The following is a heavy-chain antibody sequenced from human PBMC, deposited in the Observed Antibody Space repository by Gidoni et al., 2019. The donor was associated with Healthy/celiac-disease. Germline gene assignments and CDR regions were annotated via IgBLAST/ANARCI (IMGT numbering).Heavy chain of an antibody. Sequence: QVQLVQSGAEVKKPGSSVKVSCKASGGPFSTYAISWVRQAPGQGLEWMGGIIPICGTANYAQKFQGRVTITADESTSTAYMELSSLRSEDTAVYYCAREGQPAPYYYYGMDVWGQGTTVTVSS. J-gene: IGHJ6*02. CDR2: IIPICGTA. V-gene: IGHV1-69*01. CDR3: AREGQPAPYYYYGMDV. CDR1: GGPFSTYA.